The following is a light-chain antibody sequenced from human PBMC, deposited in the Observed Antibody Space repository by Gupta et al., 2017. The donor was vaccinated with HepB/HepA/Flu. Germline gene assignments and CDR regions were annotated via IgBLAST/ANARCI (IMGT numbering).Light chain of an antibody. CDR3: QKSNRIPLN. CDR2: AAS. J-gene: IGKJ4*01. CDR1: QSITIY. V-gene: IGKV1-39*01. Sequence: DLQIPHSPSSLSASVGDRVTITCRASQSITIYLNWYQQKPGKAPKLLIYAASSLQSGVPSRCSGSGCGTDFTLNINSLKPEDFETDYCQKSNRIPLNFGGGTKVEIE.